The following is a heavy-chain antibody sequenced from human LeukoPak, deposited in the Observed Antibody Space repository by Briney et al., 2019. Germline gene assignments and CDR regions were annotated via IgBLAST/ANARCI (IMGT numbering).Heavy chain of an antibody. J-gene: IGHJ4*02. CDR2: ISSSSSYI. CDR1: GFTFSSYS. D-gene: IGHD3-22*01. V-gene: IGHV3-21*01. CDR3: ARDPPYYYDSSGPEDY. Sequence: KSGGSLRLSCAASGFTFSSYSMNWVRQAPGKGLECVSSISSSSSYIYYADSVKGRFTISRDNAKNSLYLQMNSLRAEDTAVYYCARDPPYYYDSSGPEDYWGQGTLVTVSS.